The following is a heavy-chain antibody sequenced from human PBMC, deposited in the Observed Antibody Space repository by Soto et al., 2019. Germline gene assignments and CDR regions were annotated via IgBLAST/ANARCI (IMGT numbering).Heavy chain of an antibody. J-gene: IGHJ4*02. Sequence: QVQLVESGGGVVQPGRSLKLSCVASGFTSSYFMHWVRQAPDKGLEWVALLRYDGGDIKYLDSVKGRFTISRDNSKNTLYLQMNSLRAEDTAVYYCAKLPRGSSPENDYWGQGTLVTVSS. V-gene: IGHV3-33*06. CDR1: GFTSSYF. CDR2: LRYDGGDI. D-gene: IGHD6-6*01. CDR3: AKLPRGSSPENDY.